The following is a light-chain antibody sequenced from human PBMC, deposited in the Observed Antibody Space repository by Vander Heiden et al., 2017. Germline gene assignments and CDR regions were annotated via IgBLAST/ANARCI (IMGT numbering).Light chain of an antibody. V-gene: IGKV1-39*01. CDR2: AAS. J-gene: IGKJ2*01. CDR1: QSISSY. Sequence: DPVSITCRASQSISSYLSWYQQEPGRAPKLLIYAASSLQSGVPSRFSGSGSGTDFTLTIGSLQPEDFATYYCQQSYSTPYTFGQGTKLEIK. CDR3: QQSYSTPYT.